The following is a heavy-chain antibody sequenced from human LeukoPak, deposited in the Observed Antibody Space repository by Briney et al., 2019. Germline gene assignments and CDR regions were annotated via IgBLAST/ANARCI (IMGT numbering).Heavy chain of an antibody. D-gene: IGHD2-2*01. V-gene: IGHV4-39*01. CDR2: IYYSGST. CDR1: GGSISSSSYY. Sequence: PSETLSLTCTVSGGSISSSSYYWGWIRQPPGKGLEWIGSIYYSGSTYYNPSLKSRVTISVDTSKNQFSLKLSSVTAADTAVYYCARSHVPYYYYGMDVWGQGTTVTVSS. J-gene: IGHJ6*02. CDR3: ARSHVPYYYYGMDV.